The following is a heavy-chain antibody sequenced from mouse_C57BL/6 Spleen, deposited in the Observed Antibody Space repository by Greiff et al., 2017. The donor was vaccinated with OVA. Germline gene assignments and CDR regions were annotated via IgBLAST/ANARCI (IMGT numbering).Heavy chain of an antibody. J-gene: IGHJ2*01. V-gene: IGHV1-15*01. CDR2: IDPETGGT. CDR3: TRKGIIYYYGSSFYYFDY. CDR1: GYTFTDYE. Sequence: VKVVESGAELVRPGASVTLSCKASGYTFTDYEMHWVKQTPVHGLEWIGAIDPETGGTAYNQKFKGKAILTADKSSSTAYMELRSLTSEDSAVYYCTRKGIIYYYGSSFYYFDYWGQGTTLTVSS. D-gene: IGHD1-1*01.